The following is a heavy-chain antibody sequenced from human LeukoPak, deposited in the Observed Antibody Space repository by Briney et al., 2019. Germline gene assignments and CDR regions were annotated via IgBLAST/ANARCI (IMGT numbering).Heavy chain of an antibody. V-gene: IGHV1-69*13. Sequence: GASVKVSCKASGGTFSSYAISWVRQAPGQGLEWLGGIIPIFGTANYAQKFQGRVTITADESTSTAYMELSSLRSEDTAVYYCARESDYSNYFSGYYFDYWGQGTLVTVSS. CDR3: ARESDYSNYFSGYYFDY. J-gene: IGHJ4*02. CDR2: IIPIFGTA. D-gene: IGHD4-11*01. CDR1: GGTFSSYA.